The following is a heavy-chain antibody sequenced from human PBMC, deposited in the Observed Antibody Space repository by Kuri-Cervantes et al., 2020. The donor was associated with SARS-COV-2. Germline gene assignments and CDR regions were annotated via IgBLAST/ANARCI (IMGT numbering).Heavy chain of an antibody. Sequence: GGSLRLSCAASGFRFSSYWMTWVRQAPGKGLEWVANIMQDGSETYYVDSVKGRFTISRDNAKNSLYLQMNSLRAEDTAVYYCARDEGSYYYYMDVWGKGTTVTVSS. CDR3: ARDEGSYYYYMDV. D-gene: IGHD3-10*01. CDR1: GFRFSSYW. CDR2: IMQDGSET. J-gene: IGHJ6*03. V-gene: IGHV3-7*01.